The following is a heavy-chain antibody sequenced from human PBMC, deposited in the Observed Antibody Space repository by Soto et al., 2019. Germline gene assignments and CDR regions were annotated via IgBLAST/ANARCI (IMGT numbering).Heavy chain of an antibody. Sequence: SETLSLTCTVSVGSIGSSSYYWGWIRQPPGKGLEWIGSIYYNGSNYYKQYLKSRDTKSEDTSKNQISLKLNTMTTADTAVYYCAKGGSGSYSNAFDIWGQGT. CDR1: VGSIGSSSYY. J-gene: IGHJ3*02. V-gene: IGHV4-39*01. D-gene: IGHD3-10*01. CDR2: IYYNGSN. CDR3: AKGGSGSYSNAFDI.